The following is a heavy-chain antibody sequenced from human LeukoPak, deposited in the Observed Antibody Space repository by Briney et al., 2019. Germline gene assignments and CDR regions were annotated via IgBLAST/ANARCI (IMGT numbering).Heavy chain of an antibody. CDR3: ASSKPPAHNRIAVAGTDY. CDR1: SGSFSGYY. CDR2: IYYSGST. J-gene: IGHJ4*02. Sequence: PSETLSLTCAIYSGSFSGYYWGWIRQPPGKGLEWIGSIYYSGSTYYNPSLKSRVTISVDTSKNQFSLKLSSVTAADTAVYYCASSKPPAHNRIAVAGTDYWGQGTLVTVSS. V-gene: IGHV4-39*01. D-gene: IGHD6-19*01.